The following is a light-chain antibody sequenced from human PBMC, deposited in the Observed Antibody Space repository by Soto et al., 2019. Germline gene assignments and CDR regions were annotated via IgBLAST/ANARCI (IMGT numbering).Light chain of an antibody. CDR1: SSDVGAYTY. J-gene: IGLJ7*01. Sequence: QSALTQPASVSGSPGQSITISCTGTSSDVGAYTYVSWYQQQSGKAPQLIIFDVDNRPSGVSNRFSGSKSGNTASLTISGLQTDDEADYYCSSYTAISTVIFGGGTQLTVL. CDR3: SSYTAISTVI. CDR2: DVD. V-gene: IGLV2-14*03.